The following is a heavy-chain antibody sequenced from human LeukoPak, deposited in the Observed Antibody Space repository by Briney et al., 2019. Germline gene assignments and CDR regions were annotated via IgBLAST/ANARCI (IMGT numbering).Heavy chain of an antibody. Sequence: GASVKVSCKASGGTFSSYAISWVRPAPGQGLEWMGGIIPIFGTANYAQKFQGRVTITTDESTSTAYMELSSLRSEDTAVYYCARVAIRYSGSYSALDYWGQGTLVTVSS. CDR2: IIPIFGTA. V-gene: IGHV1-69*05. J-gene: IGHJ4*02. CDR1: GGTFSSYA. D-gene: IGHD1-26*01. CDR3: ARVAIRYSGSYSALDY.